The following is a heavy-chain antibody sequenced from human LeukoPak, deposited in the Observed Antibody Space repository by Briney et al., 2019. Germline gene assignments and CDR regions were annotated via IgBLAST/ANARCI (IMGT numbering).Heavy chain of an antibody. CDR1: GYRFSNYG. CDR2: VSGYNGNT. Sequence: ASVKVSCKTSGYRFSNYGISWVRQAPGQGLEWMGWVSGYNGNTNFAQKFQGRVTTTTDTSTSTVYMDLRSLRSEDTAVYYCAREPLWRVTTTEYYYYGMDVWGQGTTVTVSS. J-gene: IGHJ6*02. D-gene: IGHD4-17*01. V-gene: IGHV1-18*01. CDR3: AREPLWRVTTTEYYYYGMDV.